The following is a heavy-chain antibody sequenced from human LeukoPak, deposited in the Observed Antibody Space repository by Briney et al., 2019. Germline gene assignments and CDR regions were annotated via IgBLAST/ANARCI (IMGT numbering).Heavy chain of an antibody. CDR3: ARGRYDSSGSYSLFDY. Sequence: GGSLRLSCVASGFTFSSYSMNWVRQAPGKGLEWVSCITRSSIYIYYADSVKGRFTISRDNAKNSLYLQMNSLRAEDTAVCYCARGRYDSSGSYSLFDYWGQGTLVTVSS. CDR1: GFTFSSYS. D-gene: IGHD3-22*01. J-gene: IGHJ4*02. V-gene: IGHV3-21*01. CDR2: ITRSSIYI.